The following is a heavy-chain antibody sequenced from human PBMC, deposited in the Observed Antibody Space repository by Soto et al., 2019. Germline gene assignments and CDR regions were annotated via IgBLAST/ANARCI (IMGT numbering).Heavy chain of an antibody. CDR2: ISGSTTYT. V-gene: IGHV3-11*06. J-gene: IGHJ4*02. Sequence: QVQLVESGGDLVKPGGSLRLSCAASGFTFSDYYMSWIRQAPGKGLEWVSYISGSTTYTKSADSVTGRVTISRDNAKNSVYLQMNSLRAEDTAVYYCARVGMRRYFDYWGQGTLVTVSS. CDR1: GFTFSDYY. CDR3: ARVGMRRYFDY.